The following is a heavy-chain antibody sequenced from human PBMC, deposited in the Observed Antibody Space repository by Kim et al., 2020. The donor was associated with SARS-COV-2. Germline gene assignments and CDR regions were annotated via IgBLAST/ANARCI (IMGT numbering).Heavy chain of an antibody. CDR3: AVKTFDRNYFDP. CDR1: GGSISSAGYY. Sequence: SETLSLTCTVSGGSISSAGYYWSWIRQHPGKGLEWIGYIYYSGSTYYNPSLKSRVTISVDTSKNQFSLNLSSVTAADTAVYYCAVKTFDRNYFDPWGQGTLVTVSS. V-gene: IGHV4-31*03. D-gene: IGHD1-7*01. J-gene: IGHJ5*02. CDR2: IYYSGST.